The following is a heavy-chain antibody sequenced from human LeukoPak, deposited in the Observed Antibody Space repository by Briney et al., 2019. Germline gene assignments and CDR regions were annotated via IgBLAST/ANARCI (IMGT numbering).Heavy chain of an antibody. D-gene: IGHD2-2*01. CDR2: ISSSSSYI. V-gene: IGHV3-21*01. Sequence: PGGSLRLSCAASGFTFSSYSMNWVRQAPGKGLKWVSSISSSSSYIYYADSVKGRFTISRDNAKNSLYLQMNSLRAEDTAVYYCARDMGYCSSTSCPFDYWGQGTLVTVSS. CDR1: GFTFSSYS. CDR3: ARDMGYCSSTSCPFDY. J-gene: IGHJ4*02.